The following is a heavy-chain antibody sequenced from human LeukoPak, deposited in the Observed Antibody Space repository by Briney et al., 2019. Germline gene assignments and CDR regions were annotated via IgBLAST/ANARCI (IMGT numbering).Heavy chain of an antibody. D-gene: IGHD5-12*01. CDR2: IKQDGSEN. V-gene: IGHV3-7*05. CDR3: VRLGRGYVGLNDY. J-gene: IGHJ4*02. Sequence: GGSLRLSCAASGFIFSTYWMTWVRQGPGKGLEWVANIKQDGSENYYVDSVKGRFTISRGNAKNSLYLLMNSLRADDTAVYYCVRLGRGYVGLNDYWGQGTLVTVSS. CDR1: GFIFSTYW.